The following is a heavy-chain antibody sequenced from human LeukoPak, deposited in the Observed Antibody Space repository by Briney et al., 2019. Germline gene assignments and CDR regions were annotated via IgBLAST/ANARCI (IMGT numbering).Heavy chain of an antibody. J-gene: IGHJ4*02. V-gene: IGHV1-2*02. CDR1: GYTFTGYY. D-gene: IGHD6-13*01. CDR2: VNPNSGGT. CDR3: ARESSSSWGGFDY. Sequence: ASVKVSCKASGYTFTGYYMHWVRQAPGQGLEWMGWVNPNSGGTNYAQKFQGRVTRTRDTSISTAYMELCRLRSDDTAVYFCARESSSSWGGFDYWGQGTLVTVSS.